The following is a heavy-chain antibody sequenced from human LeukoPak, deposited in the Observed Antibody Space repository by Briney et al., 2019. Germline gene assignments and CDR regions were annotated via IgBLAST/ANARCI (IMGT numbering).Heavy chain of an antibody. J-gene: IGHJ4*02. V-gene: IGHV4-34*01. CDR2: INHSGST. CDR3: ARRGHRGNYYGSGSHTPHDY. D-gene: IGHD3-10*01. Sequence: PSETLSLTCAVYGGSFSGYYWSWIRQPPGKGLEWIGEINHSGSTNYNPSLKSRVTISVDTSKNQFSLKLSSVTAADTAVYYCARRGHRGNYYGSGSHTPHDYWGQGTLVTVSS. CDR1: GGSFSGYY.